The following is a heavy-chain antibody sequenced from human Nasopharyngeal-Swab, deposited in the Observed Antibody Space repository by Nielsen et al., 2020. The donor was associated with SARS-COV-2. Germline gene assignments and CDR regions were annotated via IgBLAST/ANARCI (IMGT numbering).Heavy chain of an antibody. Sequence: ASVKVSCKASGYTFTDYYIHWVRQAPGQALEYMGRINPYSGDTDSAQKFQGRVTVTRDTSINTAYMHLGSLRSDDTAVYYCVRDDGDVRGITGSGPPGGYWGQGTQVTVSS. CDR1: GYTFTDYY. J-gene: IGHJ4*02. CDR3: VRDDGDVRGITGSGPPGGY. CDR2: INPYSGDT. V-gene: IGHV1-2*06. D-gene: IGHD6-13*01.